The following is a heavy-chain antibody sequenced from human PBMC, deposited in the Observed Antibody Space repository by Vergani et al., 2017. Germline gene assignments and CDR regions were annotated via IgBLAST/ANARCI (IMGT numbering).Heavy chain of an antibody. CDR1: GYTFTGYY. V-gene: IGHV1-2*04. CDR2: INPNSGGT. CDR3: ARDKWLGGRSSGGFCY. Sequence: QVQLVQSGAEVKKPGASVKVSCKASGYTFTGYYMHWVRQAPGQGLEWMGWINPNSGGTNYAQKFQGWVTMTRDTSISTAYMELSRLRSDDTAVYYCARDKWLGGRSSGGFCYWGQGTLVTVSS. J-gene: IGHJ4*02. D-gene: IGHD6-19*01.